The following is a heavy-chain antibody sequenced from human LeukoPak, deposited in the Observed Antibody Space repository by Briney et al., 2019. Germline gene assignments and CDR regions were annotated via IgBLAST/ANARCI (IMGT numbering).Heavy chain of an antibody. Sequence: SETLSLTCAVYGGSFSGYYWSWIRQPPGKGLEWMGEINHSGSTNHNPSLKSGGTISVDTSKNQLSLKLSCVAAADTAVYCCATGGGTPRGGDAVDIWGQGTMVTVSS. J-gene: IGHJ3*02. D-gene: IGHD1-1*01. V-gene: IGHV4-34*01. CDR1: GGSFSGYY. CDR2: INHSGST. CDR3: ATGGGTPRGGDAVDI.